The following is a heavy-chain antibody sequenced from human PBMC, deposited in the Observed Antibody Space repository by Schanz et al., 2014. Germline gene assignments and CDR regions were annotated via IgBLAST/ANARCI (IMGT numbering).Heavy chain of an antibody. V-gene: IGHV3-30*15. D-gene: IGHD1-26*01. CDR2: IWYDGSNK. Sequence: CAASGLLFSYYYMSGVRQAPGTGLEWVAIIWYDGSNKYYADSVKGRFTISRDNSKNTLFLQMRSLRAEDTSVYYWAREGACDYGGQGPLVNVSP. J-gene: IGHJ4*02. CDR3: AREGACDY. CDR1: GLLFSYYY.